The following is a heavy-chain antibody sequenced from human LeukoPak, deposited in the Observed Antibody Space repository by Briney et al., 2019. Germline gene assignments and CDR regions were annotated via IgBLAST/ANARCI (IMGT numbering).Heavy chain of an antibody. Sequence: PGGSLRLSCAASGFTFSNYCMSWVRQAPGKGLEWVANINQNAAKKDYMDSVKGRFTISRDNARKSLSLQMNSLRAEDTAVYYCARVNTGLAGYYFDYWGQGTLVTVSS. CDR1: GFTFSNYC. CDR2: INQNAAKK. J-gene: IGHJ4*02. D-gene: IGHD4-17*01. V-gene: IGHV3-7*01. CDR3: ARVNTGLAGYYFDY.